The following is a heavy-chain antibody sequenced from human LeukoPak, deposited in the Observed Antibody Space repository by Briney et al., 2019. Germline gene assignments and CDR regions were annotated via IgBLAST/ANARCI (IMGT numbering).Heavy chain of an antibody. CDR1: GGTFSSYA. J-gene: IGHJ4*02. Sequence: ASVKVSCKASGGTFSSYAISWVRQAPGQGLEWMGWISAYNGNTNYAQKLQGRVTMTTDTSTSTAYMELRSLRSDDTVVYYCARDYVVPAAKFDYWGQGTLVTVSS. V-gene: IGHV1-18*01. CDR2: ISAYNGNT. CDR3: ARDYVVPAAKFDY. D-gene: IGHD2-2*01.